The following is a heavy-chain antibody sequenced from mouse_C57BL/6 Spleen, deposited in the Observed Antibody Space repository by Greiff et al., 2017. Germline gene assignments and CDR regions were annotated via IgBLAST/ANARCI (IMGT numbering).Heavy chain of an antibody. CDR2: IYPGDGAT. J-gene: IGHJ4*01. D-gene: IGHD2-10*02. V-gene: IGHV1-82*01. Sequence: VQLQQSGPELVKPGASVKISCKASGYAFSSSWMNRVKQRPGKGLEWIGRIYPGDGATNYNGKFKGKATLTADKSSSTACMQHSRLTSEDSAVYLGARAPLAGAYAMDYGGKGTSVTVSS. CDR1: GYAFSSSW. CDR3: ARAPLAGAYAMDY.